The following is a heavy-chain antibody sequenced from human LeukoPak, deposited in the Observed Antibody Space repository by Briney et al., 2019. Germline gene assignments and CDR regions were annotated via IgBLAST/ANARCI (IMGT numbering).Heavy chain of an antibody. D-gene: IGHD6-19*01. V-gene: IGHV3-23*01. J-gene: IGHJ4*02. CDR3: AIHDSSGWYFF. CDR1: GFIFSNYA. CDR2: ITGSGDST. Sequence: PVGSLRLSCAGSGFIFSNYAMSWVRQAPGKGLEWVSSITGSGDSTYYADSVEGRFTISRDNSKSALYLQMNSLRAEDTAVYHCAIHDSSGWYFFWGQGTLATVSS.